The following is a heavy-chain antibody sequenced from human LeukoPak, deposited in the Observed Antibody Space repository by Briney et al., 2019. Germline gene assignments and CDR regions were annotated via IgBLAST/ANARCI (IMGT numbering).Heavy chain of an antibody. CDR1: GGSISNSNYY. J-gene: IGHJ6*02. CDR2: ISYSGVT. CDR3: ARVPATGPYNYYFYGMDV. V-gene: IGHV4-39*01. Sequence: PSETLSLTCTVSGGSISNSNYYWGWIRQPPGKGLEWIGIISYSGVTYYNPSLKSRVTIFVDKSNNQFSLNVTSVTAADTSVYYCARVPATGPYNYYFYGMDVWGHGTTVTVSS. D-gene: IGHD1-14*01.